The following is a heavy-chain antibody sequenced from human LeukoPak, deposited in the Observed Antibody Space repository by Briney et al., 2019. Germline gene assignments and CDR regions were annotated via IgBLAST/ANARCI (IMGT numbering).Heavy chain of an antibody. CDR2: ISSSSSYI. CDR1: GFTFSSYS. J-gene: IGHJ4*02. D-gene: IGHD3-22*01. CDR3: ARPRGYDTRDFDH. V-gene: IGHV3-21*01. Sequence: GGSLRLSCAASGFTFSSYSMNWVRQAPGKGLEWVSSISSSSSYIYYADSVKGRFTISRDNAKNSLYLQMNSLRAGDTAVYYCARPRGYDTRDFDHWGQGALVTVSS.